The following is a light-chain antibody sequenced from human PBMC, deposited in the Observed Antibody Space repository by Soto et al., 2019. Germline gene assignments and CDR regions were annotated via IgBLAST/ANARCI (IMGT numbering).Light chain of an antibody. J-gene: IGKJ1*01. CDR3: QQSYSTPRA. Sequence: DIQMTHSPSSLSASVLYRVTITCLSSQSISSYLNWYQQKPGKAPKLLIYAASSLQSGVPSRFSGSGSGTDFTLTISSLQPEDFATYYCQQSYSTPRAFGQGTKVDIK. CDR1: QSISSY. CDR2: AAS. V-gene: IGKV1-39*01.